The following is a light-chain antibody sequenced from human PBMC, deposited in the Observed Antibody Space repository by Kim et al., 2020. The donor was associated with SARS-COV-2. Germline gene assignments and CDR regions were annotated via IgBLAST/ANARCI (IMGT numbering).Light chain of an antibody. J-gene: IGKJ1*01. Sequence: SPGERATLSCRASQTVNSRYLAWYQQTPGQATRLLIYGASTRAAGIPDRFSGSGSGTDFTLTISRLEPEDFAVYYCHPYGSSPWTSGHGAKVDIK. CDR1: QTVNSRY. CDR3: HPYGSSPWT. CDR2: GAS. V-gene: IGKV3-20*01.